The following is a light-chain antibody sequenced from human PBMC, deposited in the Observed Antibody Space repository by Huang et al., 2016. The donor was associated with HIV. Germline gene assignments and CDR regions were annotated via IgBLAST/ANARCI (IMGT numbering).Light chain of an antibody. CDR2: KIS. J-gene: IGKJ1*01. V-gene: IGKV1-5*03. Sequence: DIQLPQSPSTLSASVGDKLTTTCRASQNISSWLAWYQQKPGKAPKLLIYKISSLESGVPSRFSGSGSGTKFTLTINSLQPDDIGTYYCQYGETFGQGSKVEVK. CDR3: QYGET. CDR1: QNISSW.